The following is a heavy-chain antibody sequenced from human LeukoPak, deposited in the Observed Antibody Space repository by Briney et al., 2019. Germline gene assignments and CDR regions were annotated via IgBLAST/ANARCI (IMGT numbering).Heavy chain of an antibody. V-gene: IGHV1-58*02. J-gene: IGHJ6*02. D-gene: IGHD2-2*01. CDR2: IVVASGNT. CDR1: GFTFTSSA. Sequence: SVKVSCKASGFTFTSSAMQWVRQARGQRLEWVGWIVVASGNTNYAQKFQERVTITRDMSTTTAYMELSSLRSEDTAVYCCAAGDCCSTSCYYYYGMDVWGQGTTVTVSS. CDR3: AAGDCCSTSCYYYYGMDV.